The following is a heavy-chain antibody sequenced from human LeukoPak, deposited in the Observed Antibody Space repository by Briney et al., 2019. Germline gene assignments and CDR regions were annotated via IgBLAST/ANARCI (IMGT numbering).Heavy chain of an antibody. V-gene: IGHV3-48*03. CDR3: AELGITMIGGV. CDR2: ISSSGSTI. CDR1: GFTFSSYE. D-gene: IGHD3-10*02. J-gene: IGHJ6*04. Sequence: GGSLRLSCAASGFTFSSYEMNWVRQAPGKGLEWVSYISSSGSTIYYADSVKGRFTISRDNAKNSLYLQMNSLRAEAAAVYYCAELGITMIGGVWGKGTTVTISS.